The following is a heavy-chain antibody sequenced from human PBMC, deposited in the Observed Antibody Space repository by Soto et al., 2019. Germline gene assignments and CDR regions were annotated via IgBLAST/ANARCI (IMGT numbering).Heavy chain of an antibody. V-gene: IGHV1-3*01. CDR2: INGANGNT. J-gene: IGHJ6*02. CDR3: ARGKGMEENYYYHGMDV. D-gene: IGHD1-1*01. CDR1: GYSFSTYS. Sequence: QVQVVQSGAEVKKPGASVKVSCKASGYSFSTYSMHWVRQAPGQGLEWMGWINGANGNTRYSQKFKDRVSISRDTPASTGYKELSSLRSEDTAEYYCARGKGMEENYYYHGMDVWGPGTTVIVSS.